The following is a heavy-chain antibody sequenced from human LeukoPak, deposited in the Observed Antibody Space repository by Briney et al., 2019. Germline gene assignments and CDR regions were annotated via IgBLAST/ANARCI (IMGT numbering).Heavy chain of an antibody. V-gene: IGHV3-7*01. J-gene: IGHJ6*04. CDR3: ARDWPAPVMDV. CDR2: IKQDGSEK. Sequence: GGSLRLSCAASGFTFSSYGMHWVRQAPGKGLEWVANIKQDGSEKYYVDSVKGRFTISRDNANNSLYLQMNSLRAEDTAIYYCARDWPAPVMDVWGKGTTVTVSS. CDR1: GFTFSSYG.